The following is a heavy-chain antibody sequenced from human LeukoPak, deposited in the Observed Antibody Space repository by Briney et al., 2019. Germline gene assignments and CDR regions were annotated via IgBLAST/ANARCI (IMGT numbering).Heavy chain of an antibody. D-gene: IGHD5-12*01. CDR3: AKSRSGYALFDY. CDR1: GFTFSSYA. CDR2: ISGSGGNI. J-gene: IGHJ4*02. Sequence: GGSLRLSCAASGFTFSSYAMGGVRQAPGKGLEWVSSISGSGGNIYYADSVKGRFTISRDNSKNTLYLQMKSLRDDDTAVYYCAKSRSGYALFDYWGQGTLVTVSS. V-gene: IGHV3-23*01.